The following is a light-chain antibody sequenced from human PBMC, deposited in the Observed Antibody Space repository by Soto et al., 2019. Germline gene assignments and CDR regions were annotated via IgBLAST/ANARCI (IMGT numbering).Light chain of an antibody. CDR3: CSYAGGSIYVL. J-gene: IGLJ2*01. CDR1: SGDVGNFNL. Sequence: QSVLTQPASLSGSPGQSITISCTGTSGDVGNFNLVAWYQQHPVEAPNLVIYEVTKRPSGVSYRFSGSKSGNTASLTISGLQAEDEADYYCCSYAGGSIYVLFGGGTKLTVL. CDR2: EVT. V-gene: IGLV2-23*02.